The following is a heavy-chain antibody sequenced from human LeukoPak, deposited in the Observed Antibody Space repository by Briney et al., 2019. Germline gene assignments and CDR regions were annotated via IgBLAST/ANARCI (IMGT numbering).Heavy chain of an antibody. CDR2: ISYDGSNK. V-gene: IGHV3-30-3*01. CDR3: ARDEPEPFILDY. Sequence: HPGGSLRLSCAASGFTFSSYAMHWVRQASGKGLEWVAVISYDGSNKYYADSVKGRFTISRDNSKNTLYLQMNSLRAEDTAVYYCARDEPEPFILDYWGQGTLFTVSS. J-gene: IGHJ4*02. D-gene: IGHD1-14*01. CDR1: GFTFSSYA.